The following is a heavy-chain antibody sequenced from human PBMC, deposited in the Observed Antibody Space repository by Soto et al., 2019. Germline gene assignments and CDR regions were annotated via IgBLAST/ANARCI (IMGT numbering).Heavy chain of an antibody. D-gene: IGHD1-26*01. CDR2: ITRTDST. CDR3: AKALVGEVGATDY. V-gene: IGHV3-23*01. J-gene: IGHJ4*02. Sequence: SGGSLRLSCTASGFTFSNYAMSWVRQAPGKGLEWVSAITRTDSTYYADSVKGRFTISRDNSRNTLYLQMNSLGAEDAALYYCAKALVGEVGATDYWGQGILVTVSS. CDR1: GFTFSNYA.